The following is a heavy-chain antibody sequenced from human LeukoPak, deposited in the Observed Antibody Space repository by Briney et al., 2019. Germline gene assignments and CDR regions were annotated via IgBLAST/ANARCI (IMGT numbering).Heavy chain of an antibody. D-gene: IGHD6-13*01. CDR2: IYTSGST. V-gene: IGHV4-61*02. CDR1: GGSISSSSYY. J-gene: IGHJ6*02. Sequence: SETLSLTCTVSGGSISSSSYYWSWIRQPAGKGLEWIGRIYTSGSTNYNPSLKSRVTMSVDTSKNQFSLKLSSVTAADTAVYYCARDLNRRSSSWSRNYYYYGMDVWGQGTTVTVSS. CDR3: ARDLNRRSSSWSRNYYYYGMDV.